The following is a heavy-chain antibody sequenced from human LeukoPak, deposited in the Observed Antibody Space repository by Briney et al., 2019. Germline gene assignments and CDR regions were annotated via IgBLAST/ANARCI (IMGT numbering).Heavy chain of an antibody. CDR1: GFTFDDYA. CDR3: AKARTADSDILTVDY. D-gene: IGHD3-9*01. CDR2: VSWNGGRK. Sequence: PGRSLRLSCAASGFTFDDYAMHWVRQAPGKGLEWVSGVSWNGGRKAYADSVKGRFTISRDNTKNSLYLQMNSLRAEDTAFYYCAKARTADSDILTVDYWGQGTLVTVSS. V-gene: IGHV3-9*01. J-gene: IGHJ4*02.